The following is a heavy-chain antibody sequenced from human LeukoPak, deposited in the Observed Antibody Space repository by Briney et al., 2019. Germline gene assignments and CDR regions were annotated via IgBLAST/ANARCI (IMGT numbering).Heavy chain of an antibody. D-gene: IGHD3-10*01. CDR2: MNPNSGNT. CDR1: GYTFTSCD. J-gene: IGHJ4*02. V-gene: IGHV1-8*01. Sequence: GASVKVSCKASGYTFTSCDINWVRQATGQGLEWMGWMNPNSGNTGYAQKFQGRVTMTRNTSISTAYMELSSLRSEDTAVYYCAVGLTMVRGVVPGVDYWGQGTLVTVSS. CDR3: AVGLTMVRGVVPGVDY.